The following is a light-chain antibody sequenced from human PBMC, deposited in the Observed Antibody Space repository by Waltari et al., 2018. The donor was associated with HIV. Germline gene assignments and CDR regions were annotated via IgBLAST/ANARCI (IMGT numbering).Light chain of an antibody. CDR1: SSDVAVYIY. V-gene: IGLV2-8*01. CDR2: DVS. J-gene: IGLJ3*02. CDR3: GSYSGSKNFAV. Sequence: QSALTHPPSASGSPGQSVPIPCTRTSSDVAVYIYLSWYQQHPGKAPKLMIFDVSKRPSGVHDRFSGSKSGNTASLTVSGLQAEDEADYYCGSYSGSKNFAVFGGGTKLTVL.